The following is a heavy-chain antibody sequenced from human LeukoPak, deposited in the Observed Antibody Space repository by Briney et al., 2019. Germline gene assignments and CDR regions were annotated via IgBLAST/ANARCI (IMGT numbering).Heavy chain of an antibody. Sequence: GESLKISCKGSGYSFTSYWISWVRQMPGKGLEWMGRIDPSDSYTNYSPSFQGHVTISADKSISTAYLQWSSLKASDTAMYYYARHVLSTGYYDSSGYHYGMDVWGQGTTVTVSS. J-gene: IGHJ6*02. CDR1: GYSFTSYW. CDR3: ARHVLSTGYYDSSGYHYGMDV. CDR2: IDPSDSYT. V-gene: IGHV5-10-1*01. D-gene: IGHD3-22*01.